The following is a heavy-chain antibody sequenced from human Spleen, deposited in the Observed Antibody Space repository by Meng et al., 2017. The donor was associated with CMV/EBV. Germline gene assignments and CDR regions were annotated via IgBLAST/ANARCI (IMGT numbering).Heavy chain of an antibody. V-gene: IGHV4-31*02. Sequence: SNSSGGYYWSWISQHPGKGLGWIRYIYYSGSTDYNPSLKSSIIISVDTSQNQFSLKLSSVTAADTAVYYCARVDSPKYGGDDWAFDYWGPGTLVTVSS. CDR3: ARVDSPKYGGDDWAFDY. CDR1: SNSSGGYY. J-gene: IGHJ4*02. D-gene: IGHD5-12*01. CDR2: IYYSGST.